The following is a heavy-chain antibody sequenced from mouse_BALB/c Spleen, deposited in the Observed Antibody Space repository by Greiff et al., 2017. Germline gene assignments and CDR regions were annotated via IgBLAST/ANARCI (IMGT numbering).Heavy chain of an antibody. CDR3: ASVGITSSPRDY. Sequence: EVQLMESGGDLVKPGGSLKLSCAASGFTFSSYGMSWVRQTPDKRLELVATISSGGSYTYYPDSVKGRFTISRDNAKNTLYLQMSSLKSEDTAMYCCASVGITSSPRDYWGQGTSVTVSS. CDR2: ISSGGSYT. J-gene: IGHJ4*01. CDR1: GFTFSSYG. D-gene: IGHD1-1*01. V-gene: IGHV5-6*01.